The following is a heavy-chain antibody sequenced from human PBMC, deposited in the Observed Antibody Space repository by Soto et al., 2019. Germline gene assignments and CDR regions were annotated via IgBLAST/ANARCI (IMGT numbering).Heavy chain of an antibody. Sequence: SVKVSCKASGGTFSSYAISWVRQAPGQGLEWMGGIIPIFGTANYAQKFQGRVTITADESTSTAYMELSSLRSEDMAVYYCASPTLLYYYGMDVWGQGTTVTVSS. V-gene: IGHV1-69*13. CDR1: GGTFSSYA. J-gene: IGHJ6*02. CDR3: ASPTLLYYYGMDV. CDR2: IIPIFGTA.